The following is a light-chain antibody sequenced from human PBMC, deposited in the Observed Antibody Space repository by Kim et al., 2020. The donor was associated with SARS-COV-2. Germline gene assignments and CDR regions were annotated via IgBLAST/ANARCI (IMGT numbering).Light chain of an antibody. CDR1: HSVNSN. J-gene: IGKJ4*01. V-gene: IGKV3D-15*01. CDR3: QQYNSWPLT. Sequence: EVVMTQSPATLSVSPGERATLSCRASHSVNSNLAWYQQKPGQAPRLLIYGVSNRATGISARFSGSGSGTDFALTITSLQSEDFTVYYCQQYNSWPLTFGGGTKVDIK. CDR2: GVS.